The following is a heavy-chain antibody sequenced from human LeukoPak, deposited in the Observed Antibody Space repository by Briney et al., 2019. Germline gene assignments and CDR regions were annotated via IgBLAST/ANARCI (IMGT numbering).Heavy chain of an antibody. CDR2: ISGSGGST. Sequence: GGSLRLSCAASGFTFSTYNMNWVRQAPGKGLEWVSAISGSGGSTYYADSVKGRFTISRDNSKNTLYLQMNSLRAEDTAVYYCAKMQNYYDSSGYELDYWGQGTLVTVSS. J-gene: IGHJ4*02. CDR1: GFTFSTYN. V-gene: IGHV3-23*01. D-gene: IGHD3-22*01. CDR3: AKMQNYYDSSGYELDY.